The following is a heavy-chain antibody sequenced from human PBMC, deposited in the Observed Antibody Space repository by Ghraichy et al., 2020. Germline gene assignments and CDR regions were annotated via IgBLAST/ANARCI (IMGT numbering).Heavy chain of an antibody. Sequence: SETLSLTCTVSGGSISSYYWSWIRQPPGKGLEWIGRIYTSGSTNYNPSLKSRVTISVDTSKNQFSLKLSSVTAADTAVYYCAGTYLRSTSPTASILYFWGQRSLVPDSS. V-gene: IGHV4-4*07. J-gene: IGHJ4*02. CDR3: AGTYLRSTSPTASILYF. CDR1: GGSISSYY. CDR2: IYTSGST. D-gene: IGHD2-2*01.